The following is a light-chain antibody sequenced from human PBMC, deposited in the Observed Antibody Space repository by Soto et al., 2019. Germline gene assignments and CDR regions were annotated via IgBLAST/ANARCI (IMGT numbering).Light chain of an antibody. Sequence: DIQMTQSPSTLSGSVGERVTITCLASQTISGWLAWYQQKPGKAPKLLIYKASTLKSGVPSRFSGSGSGTEFTLTISSLQPDDFATYYCQHYNSYSEAFGQGTKVDI. V-gene: IGKV1-5*03. J-gene: IGKJ1*01. CDR2: KAS. CDR3: QHYNSYSEA. CDR1: QTISGW.